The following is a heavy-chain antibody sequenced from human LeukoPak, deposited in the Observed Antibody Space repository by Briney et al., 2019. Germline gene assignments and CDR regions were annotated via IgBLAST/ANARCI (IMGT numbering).Heavy chain of an antibody. CDR3: ARDGYCSSTSCYVGY. J-gene: IGHJ4*02. CDR1: GFTFSSYS. CDR2: ISSSSSYI. V-gene: IGHV3-21*01. D-gene: IGHD2-2*01. Sequence: GSLRLSCAASGFTFSSYSMNWVRQAPGKGLEWVSSISSSSSYIYYADSVKGRFTISRDNAKNSLYLQMNSLRAEDTAVYYCARDGYCSSTSCYVGYWGQGTLVTVSS.